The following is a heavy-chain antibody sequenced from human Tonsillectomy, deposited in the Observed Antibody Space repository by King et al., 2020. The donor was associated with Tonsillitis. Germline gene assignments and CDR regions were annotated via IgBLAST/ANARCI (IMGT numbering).Heavy chain of an antibody. CDR3: AREGIDYYDSSGYYRVDAFDI. J-gene: IGHJ3*02. D-gene: IGHD3-22*01. CDR2: ISSSGSTI. CDR1: GFTFSSYE. V-gene: IGHV3-48*03. Sequence: VQLVESGGGLVQPGGSLRLSCAASGFTFSSYERNWVRQAPGEGLEWVSYISSSGSTIYYADSVKGRFTISRDNAKNSLYLQMNRLRAEDTAVYYCAREGIDYYDSSGYYRVDAFDIWGQGTMVTVSS.